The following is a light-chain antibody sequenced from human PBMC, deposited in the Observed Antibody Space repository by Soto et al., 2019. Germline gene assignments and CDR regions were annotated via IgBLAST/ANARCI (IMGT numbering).Light chain of an antibody. CDR2: AAS. CDR1: QSVSSSY. Sequence: ELVLTQSPGTLSLSPGERATLSCRASQSVSSSYLAWYQQKPGQAPRLLIYAASSRATVIPDRFSGSGSGTDFTLTISRLEPEDFAVYFCQQYGTSLPFTFGQGTKVEIK. V-gene: IGKV3-20*01. J-gene: IGKJ2*01. CDR3: QQYGTSLPFT.